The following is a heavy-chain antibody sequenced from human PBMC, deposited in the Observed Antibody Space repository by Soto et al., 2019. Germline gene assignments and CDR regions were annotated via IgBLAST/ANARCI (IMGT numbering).Heavy chain of an antibody. CDR2: INPNSGGT. CDR1: GYTFTGYY. J-gene: IGHJ3*02. Sequence: ASVKASCKASGYTFTGYYMHWVRQAPGQGLEWMGWINPNSGGTNYAQKFQGWVTMTRDTSISTAYMELSRLRSDDAAVYYCARGPPVWQLAYDAFDIWRQGTMVTVSS. V-gene: IGHV1-2*04. CDR3: ARGPPVWQLAYDAFDI. D-gene: IGHD6-6*01.